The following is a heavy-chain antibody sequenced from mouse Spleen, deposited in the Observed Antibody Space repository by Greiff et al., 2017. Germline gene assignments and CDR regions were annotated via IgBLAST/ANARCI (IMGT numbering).Heavy chain of an antibody. D-gene: IGHD2-1*01. J-gene: IGHJ4*01. Sequence: QVQLQQSGAELARPGASVKLSCKASGYTFTSYGISWVKQRTGQGLEWIGEIYPRSGNTYYNEKFKGKATLTADKSSSTAYMELRSLTSEDSAVYFCARGGIYYGNYGDAMDYWGQGTSVTVSS. V-gene: IGHV1-81*01. CDR3: ARGGIYYGNYGDAMDY. CDR2: IYPRSGNT. CDR1: GYTFTSYG.